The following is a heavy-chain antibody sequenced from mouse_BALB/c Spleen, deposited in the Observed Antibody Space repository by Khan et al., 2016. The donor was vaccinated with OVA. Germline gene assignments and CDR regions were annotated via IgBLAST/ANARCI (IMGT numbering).Heavy chain of an antibody. D-gene: IGHD2-1*01. CDR1: GFNIKDTY. CDR3: ATLYGNTCAF. Sequence: IQLVQSGAELVKPGASVKLSCSASGFNIKDTYIHWMKQRPEQGLEWIGRIDPPNDDSKYGPKFQAKATLTADTSSNTAYLQLSSLTSEDTAVYYCATLYGNTCAFWGQGTLVSVSA. CDR2: IDPPNDDS. J-gene: IGHJ3*01. V-gene: IGHV14-3*02.